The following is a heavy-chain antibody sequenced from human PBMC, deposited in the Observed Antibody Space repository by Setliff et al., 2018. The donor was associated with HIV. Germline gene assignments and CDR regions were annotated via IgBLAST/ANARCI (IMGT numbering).Heavy chain of an antibody. D-gene: IGHD3-22*01. J-gene: IGHJ1*01. CDR1: GGTFNSYA. V-gene: IGHV1-69*13. CDR3: ARGADASGYFYREYFQH. CDR2: FLAVLRKP. Sequence: SVKVSCKASGGTFNSYAFTWVRQAPGQGLEWMGDFLAVLRKPTYAQKFQGRVTITADESATTVYMEMSGLTSEDTAIYYCARGADASGYFYREYFQHWGQGTLVTVSS.